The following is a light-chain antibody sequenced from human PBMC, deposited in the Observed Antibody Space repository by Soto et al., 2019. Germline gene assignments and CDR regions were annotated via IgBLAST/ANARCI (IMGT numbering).Light chain of an antibody. J-gene: IGKJ3*01. CDR1: QSVSSN. CDR3: QQYNNWPPI. Sequence: EIVMTQSPGTLSVSPGERATLSCRASQSVSSNLAWYQQKPGQAPRLLIYGASTRATGIPARFSGSGSGTEFTLSISSLQSEDLAVYYCQQYNNWPPIFGPGTKVDIK. V-gene: IGKV3-15*01. CDR2: GAS.